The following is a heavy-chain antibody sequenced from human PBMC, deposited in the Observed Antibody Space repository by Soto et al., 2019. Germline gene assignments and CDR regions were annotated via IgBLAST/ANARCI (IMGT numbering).Heavy chain of an antibody. D-gene: IGHD6-13*01. CDR3: AREGSSTWTYYFGF. Sequence: PSQTLSLTCAISGDSVSSNSAAWNWVRQSPSRGLEWLGRTKYRSKWYNDYATSVKSRIIINADTSKNQFSLQLNSVTPEDTAVYYCAREGSSTWTYYFGFWGQGILVTVSS. CDR1: GDSVSSNSAA. CDR2: TKYRSKWYN. J-gene: IGHJ4*02. V-gene: IGHV6-1*01.